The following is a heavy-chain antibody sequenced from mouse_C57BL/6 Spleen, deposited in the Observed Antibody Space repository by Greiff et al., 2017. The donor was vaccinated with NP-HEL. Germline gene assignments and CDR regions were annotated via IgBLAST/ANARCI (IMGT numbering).Heavy chain of an antibody. D-gene: IGHD3-2*02. J-gene: IGHJ4*01. V-gene: IGHV5-9-1*02. CDR1: GFTFSSYA. Sequence: EVQRVESGAGLVKPGGSLKLSCAASGFTFSSYAMSWVRQTPEKRLEWVAYISSGGDYIYYADTVKGRFTISRDNARNTLYLQMSSLKSEDTAMYYCTRDILDSSGGYAMDYWGQGTSVTVAS. CDR3: TRDILDSSGGYAMDY. CDR2: ISSGGDYI.